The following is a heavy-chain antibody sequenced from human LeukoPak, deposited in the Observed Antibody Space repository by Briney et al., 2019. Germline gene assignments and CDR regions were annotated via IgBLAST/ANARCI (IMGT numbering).Heavy chain of an antibody. CDR2: ISSSGVST. CDR1: GFTFSSYG. V-gene: IGHV3-23*01. Sequence: PGGSLRLSCAASGFTFSSYGMSWVRQAPGGGLEWVSSISSSGVSTYYTDSVKGRFTISRDNSENTLYLQMNSLRAEDTAIYYCAPTSTLTTGRWFDPWGEGTLVTVSS. CDR3: APTSTLTTGRWFDP. J-gene: IGHJ5*02. D-gene: IGHD4-17*01.